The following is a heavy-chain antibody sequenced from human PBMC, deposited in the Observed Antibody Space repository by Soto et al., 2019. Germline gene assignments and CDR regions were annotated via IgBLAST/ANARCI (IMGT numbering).Heavy chain of an antibody. V-gene: IGHV4-4*07. CDR1: VGSISRYY. J-gene: IGHJ5*02. CDR2: IYTSGST. CDR3: ARDHKLPPSWFDP. Sequence: PSETLSLTCTVSVGSISRYYWSWIRQPAGKGLEWIGRIYTSGSTNYNPSLKSRVTMSVDTSKNQFSLKLSSVTAADTAVYYCARDHKLPPSWFDPWGQGTLVTVSS. D-gene: IGHD2-15*01.